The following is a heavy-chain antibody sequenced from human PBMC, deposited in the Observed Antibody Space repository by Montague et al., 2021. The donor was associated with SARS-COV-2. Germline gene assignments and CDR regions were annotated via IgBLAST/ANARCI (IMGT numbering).Heavy chain of an antibody. J-gene: IGHJ4*02. CDR1: GGQIIRSSHY. D-gene: IGHD3-9*01. Sequence: SETLSLTCSVSGGQIIRSSHYWAWIRQAPGRGLEWIGNIYFSGSTNSNPSLRSRLTLSLDMSRAQFSLELRAVTAADTALYYCARAYRGVPDWDFFDSWGQGPLVAVSS. CDR3: ARAYRGVPDWDFFDS. CDR2: IYFSGST. V-gene: IGHV4-39*07.